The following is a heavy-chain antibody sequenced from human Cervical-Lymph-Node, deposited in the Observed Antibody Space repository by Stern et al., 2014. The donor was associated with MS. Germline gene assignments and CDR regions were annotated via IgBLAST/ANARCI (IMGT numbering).Heavy chain of an antibody. J-gene: IGHJ4*02. V-gene: IGHV1-46*01. Sequence: AQLVESGAEVKKPGASVEVSCKASGYTFTDHYIHWVRQAPGQGLEWMGVINPSGGSTTNAKKFQGSVTMTRDSSTSTVHMELSSLRSEDTAVYYCARGTGYSYYFDYWGQGTLVTVSS. CDR3: ARGTGYSYYFDY. D-gene: IGHD3/OR15-3a*01. CDR1: GYTFTDHY. CDR2: INPSGGST.